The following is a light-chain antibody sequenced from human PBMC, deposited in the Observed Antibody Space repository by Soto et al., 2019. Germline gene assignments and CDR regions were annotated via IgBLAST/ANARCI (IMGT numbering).Light chain of an antibody. CDR2: DDT. J-gene: IGLJ1*01. Sequence: SYELTQPPSVSVAPGQTARITCGGNNIGSESLPWYQQKPGQAPVLVVYDDTDRPSGIPERFSGSNSGNTATLTISRVEAGDEADYYCQVWDSTSDHDVFGSGTKLTVL. CDR1: NIGSES. CDR3: QVWDSTSDHDV. V-gene: IGLV3-21*02.